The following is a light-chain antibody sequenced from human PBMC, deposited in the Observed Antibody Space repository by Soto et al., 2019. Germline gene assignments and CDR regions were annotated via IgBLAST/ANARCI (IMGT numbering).Light chain of an antibody. J-gene: IGKJ5*01. V-gene: IGKV3-11*01. Sequence: EFVLTQSPGTLSLSPGERATLSCRASQTVRNNYLAWYQQKPGQAPRLLIYDASNRATGIPARFSGSGSGTDFTLTISSLEPEDSAVYYCQQRSNWPPITFGQGTRLEIK. CDR2: DAS. CDR3: QQRSNWPPIT. CDR1: QTVRNNY.